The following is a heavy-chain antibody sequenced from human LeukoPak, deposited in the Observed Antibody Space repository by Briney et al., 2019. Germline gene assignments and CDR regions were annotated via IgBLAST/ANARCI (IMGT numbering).Heavy chain of an antibody. J-gene: IGHJ5*02. CDR1: GGSVSSGSYY. D-gene: IGHD4-17*01. Sequence: PSETLSLTCTVSGGSVSSGSYYWSWIRQPPGKGLEWIGYIYCSGSTNYNPSLKSQVTISVDTSKNQFSLKLSSVTAADTAVYYCARVGTTVTTFPFGPWGQGTLVTVSS. CDR2: IYCSGST. V-gene: IGHV4-61*01. CDR3: ARVGTTVTTFPFGP.